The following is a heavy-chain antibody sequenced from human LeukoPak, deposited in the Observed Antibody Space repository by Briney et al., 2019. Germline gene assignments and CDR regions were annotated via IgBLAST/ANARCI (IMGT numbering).Heavy chain of an antibody. J-gene: IGHJ3*02. CDR1: GGSIRSYY. CDR2: IYYSGST. V-gene: IGHV4-59*01. CDR3: ARDTQEPAEMTTVGDAFHI. Sequence: SETLSLTCTVSGGSIRSYYWSWIRQSPGKGLEWIGYIYYSGSTKYNPSLKGRVTISVDTSKNQFSLKLNSVTAADTAVYYCARDTQEPAEMTTVGDAFHIWGQGTMVTVSS. D-gene: IGHD4-17*01.